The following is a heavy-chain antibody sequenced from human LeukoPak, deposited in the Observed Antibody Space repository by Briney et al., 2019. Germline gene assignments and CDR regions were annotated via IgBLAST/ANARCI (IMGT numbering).Heavy chain of an antibody. J-gene: IGHJ4*02. CDR2: ISYDGSNK. CDR1: GFTFSSYA. Sequence: PGRSLRLSCAASGFTFSSYAMHWVRQAPGKGLEWVAVISYDGSNKYYADSVKGRFTISRDNSKNTLYLQMNSLRAEDTAVYYCVSVVVVAARGGFDYWGQGTLVTVSS. V-gene: IGHV3-30-3*01. CDR3: VSVVVVAARGGFDY. D-gene: IGHD2-15*01.